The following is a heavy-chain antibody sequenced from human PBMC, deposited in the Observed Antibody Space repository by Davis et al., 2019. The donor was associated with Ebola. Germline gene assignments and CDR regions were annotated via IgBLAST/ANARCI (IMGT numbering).Heavy chain of an antibody. Sequence: SETLSLTCTVSGGSISSSSYYWSWIRQPPGKGLEWIGEINHSGSTNYNPSLKSRVTISVDTSKNQFSLKLSSVTAADTAVYYCAGLPRYWGQGTLVTVSS. CDR1: GGSISSSSYY. CDR3: AGLPRY. CDR2: INHSGST. V-gene: IGHV4-39*07. J-gene: IGHJ4*02.